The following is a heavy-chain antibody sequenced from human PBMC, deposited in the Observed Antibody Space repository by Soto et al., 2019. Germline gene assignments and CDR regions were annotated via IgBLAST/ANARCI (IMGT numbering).Heavy chain of an antibody. CDR3: ARDYSPGYSSGWYRD. J-gene: IGHJ4*02. Sequence: GGSLRLSCAASGFTFSSYGMHWVRQAPGKGLEWVAVIWYDGSNKYYADSVKGRFTISRDNSKNTPYLQMNSLRAEDTAVYYCARDYSPGYSSGWYRDWGQGTLVTVSS. V-gene: IGHV3-33*01. CDR1: GFTFSSYG. CDR2: IWYDGSNK. D-gene: IGHD6-19*01.